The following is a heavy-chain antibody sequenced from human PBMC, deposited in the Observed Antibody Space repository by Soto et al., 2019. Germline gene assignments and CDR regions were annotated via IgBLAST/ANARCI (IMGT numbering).Heavy chain of an antibody. Sequence: GGSLRLSCAASGFIFDDYAMHWVRQAPGKGLEWVSASSGSGGSTYYADSVKGRFTISRDNSKNTLYLQMNSLRAEDTAVYYCAKEGDSSSPYYFDYWGQGTLVTVSS. J-gene: IGHJ4*02. D-gene: IGHD6-13*01. V-gene: IGHV3-23*01. CDR2: SSGSGGST. CDR3: AKEGDSSSPYYFDY. CDR1: GFIFDDYA.